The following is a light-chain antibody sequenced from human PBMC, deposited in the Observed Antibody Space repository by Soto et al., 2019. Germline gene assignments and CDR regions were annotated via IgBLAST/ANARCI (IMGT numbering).Light chain of an antibody. CDR1: SSNVGDYNY. Sequence: QSVLTQPPSVSAAPGQKVTISCTGTSSNVGDYNYVSWYQQHPGKAPKVMIYDVTKRPAGVPDRFSGSKSGNSASLTISGLQAEDEADYYCCSYAGNYIYVFGTGTKVTV. J-gene: IGLJ1*01. CDR3: CSYAGNYIYV. V-gene: IGLV2-11*01. CDR2: DVT.